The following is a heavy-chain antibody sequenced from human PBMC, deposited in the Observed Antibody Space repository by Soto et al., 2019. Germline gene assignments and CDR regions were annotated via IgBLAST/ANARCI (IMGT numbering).Heavy chain of an antibody. D-gene: IGHD1-26*01. V-gene: IGHV4-39*01. CDR2: LYYGGST. CDR3: ASQLPVGATSWFDP. Sequence: SETLSLTCSVSGGSINSDDSFWGWVRQSPGKGLEWIGSLYYGGSTFYNPSLKSRVTISLDTSKNQFSLRLTSVTAADTAIYYCASQLPVGATSWFDPWGQGTQVTVSS. J-gene: IGHJ5*02. CDR1: GGSINSDDSF.